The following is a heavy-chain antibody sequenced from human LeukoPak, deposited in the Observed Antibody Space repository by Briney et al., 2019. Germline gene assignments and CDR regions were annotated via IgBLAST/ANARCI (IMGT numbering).Heavy chain of an antibody. Sequence: SETLSLTCAVYGGSFSGYYWSWIRQPPGKGLEWIGEINHSGSTNYNPSLKSRVTISVDTSKNQFSLKLSSVTAADTAVYYCARGNYYDSSGYYYPDRYYFDYWGQGTLVTVSS. D-gene: IGHD3-22*01. J-gene: IGHJ4*02. CDR1: GGSFSGYY. CDR2: INHSGST. CDR3: ARGNYYDSSGYYYPDRYYFDY. V-gene: IGHV4-34*01.